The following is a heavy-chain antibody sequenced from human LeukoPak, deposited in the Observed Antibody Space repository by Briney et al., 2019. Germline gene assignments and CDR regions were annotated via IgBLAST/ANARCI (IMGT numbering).Heavy chain of an antibody. CDR3: SCRKEIAVTGASATYLDY. J-gene: IGHJ4*02. D-gene: IGHD6-19*01. Sequence: ASVKVSCKASGGTFSSYTISWVRQAPGQGLEWMGGIIPIFGTANYAQKFQGRVTITAEESTNTAYMELNTLRSEDTAVYFCSCRKEIAVTGASATYLDYWGQGTLVTVSS. V-gene: IGHV1-69*13. CDR2: IIPIFGTA. CDR1: GGTFSSYT.